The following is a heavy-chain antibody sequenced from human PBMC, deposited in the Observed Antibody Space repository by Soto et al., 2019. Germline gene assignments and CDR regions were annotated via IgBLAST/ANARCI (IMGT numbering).Heavy chain of an antibody. CDR2: IYYSGST. CDR1: GGSITYINNHY. J-gene: IGHJ4*02. D-gene: IGHD2-21*01. V-gene: IGHV4-61*01. CDR3: TRGGDAYKNGH. Sequence: PSETLSLTCTVSGGSITYINNHYCSWFRLPPGKGLEWIGYIYYSGSTNYNPSLKSRVTISVDTSKNQFSLKLTSVNAADTAVYYCTRGGDAYKNGHWGQGTLVTVSS.